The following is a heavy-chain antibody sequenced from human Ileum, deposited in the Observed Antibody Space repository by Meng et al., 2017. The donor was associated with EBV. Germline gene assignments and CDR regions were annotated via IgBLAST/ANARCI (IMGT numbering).Heavy chain of an antibody. Sequence: QGQLQEAGPGLVKPSETLSLPCAVSGGSISRSDWWSWVRQPPGKGLEWIGETSHSGSTNYSPSLKSRVTISLDKSKNQLSLKLNSVTAADTAVYYCASSDYYRSDYWGQGTLVTVSS. CDR2: TSHSGST. J-gene: IGHJ4*02. D-gene: IGHD3-22*01. CDR3: ASSDYYRSDY. V-gene: IGHV4-4*02. CDR1: GGSISRSDW.